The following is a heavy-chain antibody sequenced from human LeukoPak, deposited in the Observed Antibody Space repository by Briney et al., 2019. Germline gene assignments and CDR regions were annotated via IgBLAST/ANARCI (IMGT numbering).Heavy chain of an antibody. D-gene: IGHD3-10*01. Sequence: PSETLSLTCTVPGGSISSYYWSWIRQPPGKGLEWIGYIYYSGSTNYNPSLKSRVTISVDTSKNQFSLKLSSVTAADTAVYYCARDAGDYYYYYYMDVWGKGTTVTVSS. J-gene: IGHJ6*03. CDR1: GGSISSYY. CDR3: ARDAGDYYYYYYMDV. V-gene: IGHV4-59*01. CDR2: IYYSGST.